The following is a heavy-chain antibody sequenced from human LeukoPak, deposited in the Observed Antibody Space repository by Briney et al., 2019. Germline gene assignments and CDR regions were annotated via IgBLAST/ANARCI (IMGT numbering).Heavy chain of an antibody. V-gene: IGHV3-23*01. J-gene: IGHJ3*02. D-gene: IGHD3-3*01. CDR3: VKDGEWTFDI. CDR2: ISGSGGDT. Sequence: GGSLRLSCAASGFTFNNYAMNWVRQAPGKGLEWVSTISGSGGDTYYADSVKGRFTISGDSSYNTAFLQMNSLRPEDTAIYYCVKDGEWTFDIWGQGTMVTVSS. CDR1: GFTFNNYA.